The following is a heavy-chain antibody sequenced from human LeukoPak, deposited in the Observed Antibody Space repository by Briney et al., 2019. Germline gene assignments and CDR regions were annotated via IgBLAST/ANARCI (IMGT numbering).Heavy chain of an antibody. V-gene: IGHV1-46*01. CDR1: GYTFTSYY. Sequence: ASVKVSCKASGYTFTSYYMHWVRQAPGQGLEWMGIINPSGGSTSCAQKFQGRVTITRNTSISTANMELSSLRSEDTAVYYCKTGGTHWFDPWGQGTLVTVSS. D-gene: IGHD7-27*01. CDR3: KTGGTHWFDP. J-gene: IGHJ5*02. CDR2: INPSGGST.